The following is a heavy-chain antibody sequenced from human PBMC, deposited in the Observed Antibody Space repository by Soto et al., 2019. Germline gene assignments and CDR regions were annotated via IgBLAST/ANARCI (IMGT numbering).Heavy chain of an antibody. CDR1: GFTFSSYW. D-gene: IGHD1-26*01. V-gene: IGHV3-74*01. CDR2: INSDGSST. CDR3: ARVSPPTTAKLYYYYYYMDV. J-gene: IGHJ6*03. Sequence: PGGSLRLSCAASGFTFSSYWMHWVRQAPGKGLVWVSRINSDGSSTSYADSVKGRFTISRDNAKNTLYLQMNSLRAEDTAVYYCARVSPPTTAKLYYYYYYMDVWGKGTTVTVSS.